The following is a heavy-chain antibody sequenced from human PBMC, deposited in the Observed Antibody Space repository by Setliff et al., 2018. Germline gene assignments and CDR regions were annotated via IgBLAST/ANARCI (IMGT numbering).Heavy chain of an antibody. CDR2: FYTSGIT. CDR3: ARRPYQHYDSSGYSVNYYMDV. D-gene: IGHD3-22*01. CDR1: GGSISSGSYY. J-gene: IGHJ6*03. V-gene: IGHV4-61*09. Sequence: PSETLSLTCTVSGGSISSGSYYWTWIRQPAGKGLEWIGHFYTSGITSYNPSLKSRVTISVDTSKNQFSLKLSSVTAADTAVYFCARRPYQHYDSSGYSVNYYMDVWGKGTTVTVSS.